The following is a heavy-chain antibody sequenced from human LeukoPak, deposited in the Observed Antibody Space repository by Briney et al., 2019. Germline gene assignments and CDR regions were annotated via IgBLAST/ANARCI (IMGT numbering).Heavy chain of an antibody. V-gene: IGHV3-53*01. J-gene: IGHJ4*02. Sequence: PGGSLRLSCAASGFTFSGFWMSWVRQAPGKGLEWVSVIYSGGSTYYADSVKGRFTISRDNSKNTLYLQMNSLRAEDTAVYYCARGIAAFDYWGQGTLVTVSS. CDR2: IYSGGST. CDR1: GFTFSGFW. D-gene: IGHD6-6*01. CDR3: ARGIAAFDY.